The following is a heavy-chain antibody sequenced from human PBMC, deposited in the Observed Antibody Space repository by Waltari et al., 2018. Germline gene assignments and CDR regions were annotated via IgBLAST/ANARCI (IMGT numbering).Heavy chain of an antibody. V-gene: IGHV4-38-2*02. Sequence: QVQLQESGPGLVKPSETLSLTCAVSGYSISSGYYWGWIRQPPGKGLEWIGSIYHSGSTYDNPSLKSRVTISVDTSKNQFSLKLSSVTAADTAVYYCAREDSSGWYEFGYWGQGTLVTVSS. D-gene: IGHD6-19*01. J-gene: IGHJ4*02. CDR3: AREDSSGWYEFGY. CDR2: IYHSGST. CDR1: GYSISSGYY.